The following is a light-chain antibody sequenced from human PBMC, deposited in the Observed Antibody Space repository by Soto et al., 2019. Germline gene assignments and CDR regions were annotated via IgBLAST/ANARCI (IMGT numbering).Light chain of an antibody. CDR3: QQYGSSPWT. Sequence: ALTHSPGTLSSSRWERATLSCRASQSVSSNYLAWYQQKPGQAPRLLIYGASSRAPGIPDRFSGGGSGTDFTLTISRLEPEDFAVYYCQQYGSSPWTFGQGTKVDIK. CDR2: GAS. V-gene: IGKV3-20*01. CDR1: QSVSSNY. J-gene: IGKJ1*01.